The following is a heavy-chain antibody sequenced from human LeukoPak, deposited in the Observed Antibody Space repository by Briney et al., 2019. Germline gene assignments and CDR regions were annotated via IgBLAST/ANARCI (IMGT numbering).Heavy chain of an antibody. CDR1: GYTFTNYW. V-gene: IGHV5-51*01. D-gene: IGHD3-10*01. Sequence: GESLKISCRAAGYTFTNYWIGWVRQMPGKGLEWMGIMYPGDSDTRYSPSFQGQVTLSADKSISTAYLQWSSLKASDTAMYSCAASTYGSGAYVGFAPWGKGPLV. CDR2: MYPGDSDT. CDR3: AASTYGSGAYVGFAP. J-gene: IGHJ4*02.